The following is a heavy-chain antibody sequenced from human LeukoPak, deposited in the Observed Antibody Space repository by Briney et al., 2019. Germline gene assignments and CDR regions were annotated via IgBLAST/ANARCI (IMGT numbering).Heavy chain of an antibody. CDR2: ISSEASMK. Sequence: GRSLRLSCAASGFTFSRYVMHWVRQAPGKGLEWVAVISSEASMKDYADSVKGRFTISRDNAKNTLYLQMNSLRTEDTAVYYCACYGIAPPYWGQGTLVTVSS. CDR1: GFTFSRYV. V-gene: IGHV3-30*04. D-gene: IGHD2-15*01. CDR3: ACYGIAPPY. J-gene: IGHJ4*02.